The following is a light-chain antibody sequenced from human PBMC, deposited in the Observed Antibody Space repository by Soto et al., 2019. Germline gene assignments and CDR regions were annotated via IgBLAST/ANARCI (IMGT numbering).Light chain of an antibody. CDR1: QSVSGGF. CDR3: QQYGTSSGFT. Sequence: EVVLTQSPGTLSLSAGERATLSCRVSQSVSGGFLAWYQQKPGQAPRLPIDGSSSRATGIPERFSGSGSGTDSTLTISRLEPEDVAVYYCQQYGTSSGFTFGPGTKVDI. V-gene: IGKV3-20*01. J-gene: IGKJ3*01. CDR2: GSS.